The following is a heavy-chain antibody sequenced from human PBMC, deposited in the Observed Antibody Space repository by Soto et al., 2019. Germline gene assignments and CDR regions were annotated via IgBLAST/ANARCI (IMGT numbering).Heavy chain of an antibody. Sequence: PXETLSLTCTVSGCSISSSSYYWGWIRQPPGKGLEWIGSIYYSGSTYYNPSLKSRVTISVDTSKNQFSLKLSSVTAADTAVYYCARLQAGLWEPDPNWGQGSLVTVSS. CDR2: IYYSGST. D-gene: IGHD1-26*01. CDR1: GCSISSSSYY. J-gene: IGHJ4*02. CDR3: ARLQAGLWEPDPN. V-gene: IGHV4-39*01.